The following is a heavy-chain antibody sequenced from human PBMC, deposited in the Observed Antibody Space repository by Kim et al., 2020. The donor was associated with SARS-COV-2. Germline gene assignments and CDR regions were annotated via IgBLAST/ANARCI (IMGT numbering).Heavy chain of an antibody. V-gene: IGHV4-34*01. CDR2: INHSGST. CDR1: GGSFSGYY. CDR3: ARGRGWRSSSLAEYFQH. D-gene: IGHD6-6*01. Sequence: SETLSLTCAVYGGSFSGYYWSWIRQPPGKGLEWIGEINHSGSTNYNPSLKSRVTISVDTSKNQFSLKLSSVTAADTAVYYCARGRGWRSSSLAEYFQHWGQGTLVTVSS. J-gene: IGHJ1*01.